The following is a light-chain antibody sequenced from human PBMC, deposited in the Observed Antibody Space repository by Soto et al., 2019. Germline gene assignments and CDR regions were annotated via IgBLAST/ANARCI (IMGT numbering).Light chain of an antibody. Sequence: QSVLTQPASASGSPGQSITISCTVASTDVGGHKYVSWYQQHPGKAPKLIIYDVSSRTSGVSSRLSGSQSGNTASLTISGLQAEDEAYYFCSSYADKSAPLFGGGTKLTVL. J-gene: IGLJ2*01. CDR2: DVS. CDR1: STDVGGHKY. V-gene: IGLV2-14*03. CDR3: SSYADKSAPL.